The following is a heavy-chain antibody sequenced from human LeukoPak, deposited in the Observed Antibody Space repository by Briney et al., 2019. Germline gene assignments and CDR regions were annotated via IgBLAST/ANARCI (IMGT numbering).Heavy chain of an antibody. CDR1: GYTFTSYG. V-gene: IGHV1-18*01. D-gene: IGHD2-2*01. CDR3: ARGTPYCSSTSCYALTFDI. Sequence: ASVKVSCKASGYTFTSYGISWVRQAPGQGLEWMGWISAYNGNTNYAQKLQGRVTMTTGTSTSTAYMELRSLRSDDTAVYYCARGTPYCSSTSCYALTFDIWGQGTMVTVSS. CDR2: ISAYNGNT. J-gene: IGHJ3*02.